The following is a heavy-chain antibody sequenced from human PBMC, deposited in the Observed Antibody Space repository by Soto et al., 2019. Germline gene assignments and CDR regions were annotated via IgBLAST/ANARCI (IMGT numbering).Heavy chain of an antibody. V-gene: IGHV1-24*01. D-gene: IGHD1-1*01. CDR1: GTSLSGLP. CDR2: LDYEEGER. CDR3: AAGVSTFDC. Sequence: ASVKVSCKVSGTSLSGLPMHWVRQAPGKGLEWMGSLDYEEGERSFAHRFQGRLTVTEDTSTDTAYMELSSLMSEDTAVYYCAAGVSTFDCWGQGNLVTVSS. J-gene: IGHJ4*02.